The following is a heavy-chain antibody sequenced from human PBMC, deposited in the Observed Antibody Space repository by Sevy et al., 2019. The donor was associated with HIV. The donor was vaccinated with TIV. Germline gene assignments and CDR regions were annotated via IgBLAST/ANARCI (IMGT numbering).Heavy chain of an antibody. CDR2: ISYDGSNK. Sequence: GGSLRLSCAASGFTFSSYAMHWVRQAPGKGLEWVAVISYDGSNKYYADFVKGRFTISRDNSKNTLYLQMNSLRAEDTAVYYCARVGYLWFGELLSGLGYYYGMDVWGQGTTVTVSS. V-gene: IGHV3-30*04. CDR3: ARVGYLWFGELLSGLGYYYGMDV. D-gene: IGHD3-10*01. J-gene: IGHJ6*02. CDR1: GFTFSSYA.